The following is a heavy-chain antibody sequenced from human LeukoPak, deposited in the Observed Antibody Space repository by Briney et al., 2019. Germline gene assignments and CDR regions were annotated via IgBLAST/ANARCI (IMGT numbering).Heavy chain of an antibody. CDR3: IREVQVRASASLGL. V-gene: IGHV3-74*01. D-gene: IGHD3-16*01. CDR2: MNSGGTTI. J-gene: IGHJ4*01. CDR1: GFSISGYW. Sequence: GGSLRLSCAASGFSISGYWMHWVRQAAGEGLVWVSRMNSGGTTINYADSVKGRFTISRDNVDNTLHLQMNSLRVEDTAVYYCIREVQVRASASLGLWGQATLVTVSS.